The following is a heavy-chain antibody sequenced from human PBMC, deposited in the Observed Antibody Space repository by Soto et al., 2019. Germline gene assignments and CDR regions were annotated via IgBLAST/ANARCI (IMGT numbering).Heavy chain of an antibody. CDR1: GFTFSSYS. J-gene: IGHJ4*02. V-gene: IGHV3-21*01. Sequence: GGSLRLSCAASGFTFSSYSMNWVRQAPGKGLEWVSSISSSSSYIYYADSVKGRFTISRDNAKNSLYLQMNSLRAKDTAVYYCARGWLMEFLGDFDYWGQGTLVTVSS. CDR3: ARGWLMEFLGDFDY. CDR2: ISSSSSYI. D-gene: IGHD3-16*01.